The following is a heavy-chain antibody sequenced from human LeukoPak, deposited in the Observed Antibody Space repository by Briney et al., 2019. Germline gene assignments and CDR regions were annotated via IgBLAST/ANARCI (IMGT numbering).Heavy chain of an antibody. Sequence: NPSETLSLACTVSGGSISSYYWSWIPQPPGNGLEWIGYIYYSGSTNYNPSLKSRVTISVDTSKNQFSLKLSSVTAADTAVYYCARARAYDYVWGSYLYYFDYWGQGTLVTVSS. J-gene: IGHJ4*02. CDR2: IYYSGST. D-gene: IGHD3-16*01. CDR1: GGSISSYY. V-gene: IGHV4-59*01. CDR3: ARARAYDYVWGSYLYYFDY.